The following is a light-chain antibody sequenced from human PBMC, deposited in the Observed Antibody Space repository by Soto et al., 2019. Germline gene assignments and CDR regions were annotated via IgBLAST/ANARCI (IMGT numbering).Light chain of an antibody. J-gene: IGKJ3*01. CDR2: AAS. CDR1: QSISSY. V-gene: IGKV1-39*01. Sequence: DIQMTQSPSSLSASVGDRVTITCRASQSISSYLNWYQQKPGKAPKLLIYAASSLQSGVPSRFSGSGSGTDFTLTISSRQPEDFATYCGQQSYSTPLTFGPGTKVDIK. CDR3: QQSYSTPLT.